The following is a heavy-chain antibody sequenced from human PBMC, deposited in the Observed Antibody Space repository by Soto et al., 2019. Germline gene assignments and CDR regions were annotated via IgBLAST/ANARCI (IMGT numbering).Heavy chain of an antibody. V-gene: IGHV4-59*01. CDR2: TYYSGST. CDR3: ARVRGTAGKRYFDY. CDR1: GGSMIAYY. D-gene: IGHD6-13*01. Sequence: SETLSLTCTVSGGSMIAYYWNWMRQPPGKGLQWIGYTYYSGSTTYNPSLKSRVTISVDSSKNQLSLKLDSVTPADTAVYYCARVRGTAGKRYFDYWGPGTLVTVSS. J-gene: IGHJ4*02.